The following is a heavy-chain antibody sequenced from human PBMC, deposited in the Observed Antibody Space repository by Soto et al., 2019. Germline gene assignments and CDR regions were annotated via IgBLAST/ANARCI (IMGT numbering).Heavy chain of an antibody. V-gene: IGHV1-58*02. CDR3: AAIVYGSGSYVDY. CDR1: GFTFTSSA. D-gene: IGHD3-10*01. J-gene: IGHJ4*02. Sequence: QMQRMQAWRKVKKPGTSVTVSCKTSGFTFTSSAMQWVGQARGQHLEWIGWIVVGRGNTNYAQKFQERVTITRDMSTCTAYMELSSLRSEDTAVYYCAAIVYGSGSYVDYWGQGTLVTVSS. CDR2: IVVGRGNT.